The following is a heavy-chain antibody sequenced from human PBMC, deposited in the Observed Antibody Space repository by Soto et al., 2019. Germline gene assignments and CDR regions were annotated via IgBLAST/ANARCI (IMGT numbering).Heavy chain of an antibody. V-gene: IGHV3-23*01. J-gene: IGHJ4*01. CDR2: IGGSGGSST. CDR3: AKVRWDGVYYPTGY. D-gene: IGHD3-22*01. Sequence: EVQLLESGGGLVQPGGSLRLSCAASAFTSSSYAMSWVRQAPGKGLEWVSTIGGSGGSSTYYADSVKGRFTNFRDNSKTTLFLQMNSMRADDTALHYCAKVRWDGVYYPTGYWGQGNLVTVFS. CDR1: AFTSSSYA.